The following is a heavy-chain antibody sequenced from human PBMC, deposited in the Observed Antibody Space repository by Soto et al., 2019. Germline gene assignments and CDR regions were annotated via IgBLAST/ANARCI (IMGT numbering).Heavy chain of an antibody. V-gene: IGHV3-11*01. J-gene: IGHJ6*02. CDR1: GFTSSDYY. Sequence: GESLKISCAASGFTSSDYYMSWIRQAPGKGLGWVSYISSSGSTIYYADSVKGRFTISRDNAKNSLYLQMNSLRAEDTAVYYCARDRVSTGYYYGMDVWGQGTTVTVSS. CDR3: ARDRVSTGYYYGMDV. CDR2: ISSSGSTI.